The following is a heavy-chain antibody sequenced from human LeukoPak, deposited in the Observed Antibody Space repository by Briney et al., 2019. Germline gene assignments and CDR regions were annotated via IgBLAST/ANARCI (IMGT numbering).Heavy chain of an antibody. CDR3: ARDSALAKAVMFDY. D-gene: IGHD6-19*01. V-gene: IGHV4-38-2*02. Sequence: LETLSLTCTVSGYSISSGYYWGWIRQPPGKGLESTGTIDHSGSTYYNPPLKSRITIAVNTSKNQFSLKMSSVTAADTAVYYCARDSALAKAVMFDYGGQGPLVTVSS. CDR1: GYSISSGYY. CDR2: IDHSGST. J-gene: IGHJ4*02.